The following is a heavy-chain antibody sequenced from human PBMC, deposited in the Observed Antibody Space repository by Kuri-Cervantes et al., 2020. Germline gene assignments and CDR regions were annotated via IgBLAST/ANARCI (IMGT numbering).Heavy chain of an antibody. D-gene: IGHD3-9*01. Sequence: GESLKISCAASGFTFSSYGMHWVRQAPGKGLEWVAVIWYDGSNKYYADSVKGRFTISRDNSKNTLYLQMNSLRAEDTAVYYCARGRETGRYFDWSLGYWGQGTLVTDSS. J-gene: IGHJ4*02. CDR1: GFTFSSYG. CDR2: IWYDGSNK. CDR3: ARGRETGRYFDWSLGY. V-gene: IGHV3-33*01.